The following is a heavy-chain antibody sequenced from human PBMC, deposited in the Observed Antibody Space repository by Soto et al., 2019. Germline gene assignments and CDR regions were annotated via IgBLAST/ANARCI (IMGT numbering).Heavy chain of an antibody. CDR2: FFIGGNT. J-gene: IGHJ4*02. CDR1: GGSISSSTYY. CDR3: ATMGTPATGLYYFDY. D-gene: IGHD1-7*01. V-gene: IGHV4-39*01. Sequence: SETLSLTCTVSGGSISSSTYYWGWMRQPPGKGLEWIASFFIGGNTYYNPSLKSRVTISVDTSKNQFSLNLSFVTAADTAVYYCATMGTPATGLYYFDYWGQGTLVT.